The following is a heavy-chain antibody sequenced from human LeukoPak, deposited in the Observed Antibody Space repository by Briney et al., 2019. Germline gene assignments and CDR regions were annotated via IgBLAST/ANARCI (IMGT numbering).Heavy chain of an antibody. V-gene: IGHV1-69*06. Sequence: ASVKVSCTVSGDSFSRYVISWVRRAPGQGPEWMGGIIAAFDKANYAQKFRGRVTISADKSTSTAHLEVDSLTSGDTAIYYCARDSQRGAQRGFQYWGQGTLVTVSS. J-gene: IGHJ1*01. CDR3: ARDSQRGAQRGFQY. CDR1: GDSFSRYV. D-gene: IGHD1-26*01. CDR2: IIAAFDKA.